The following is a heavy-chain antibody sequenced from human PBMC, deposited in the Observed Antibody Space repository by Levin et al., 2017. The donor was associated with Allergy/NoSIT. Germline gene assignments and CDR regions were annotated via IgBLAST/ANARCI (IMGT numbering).Heavy chain of an antibody. CDR2: ISSSSSYT. J-gene: IGHJ4*02. D-gene: IGHD3-22*01. CDR1: GFTFSDYY. V-gene: IGHV3-11*03. CDR3: ASIKTTTQLYYDSSGVFFDY. Sequence: GGSLRLSCAASGFTFSDYYMSWIRQAPGKGLEWVSYISSSSSYTNYADSVKGRFTISRDNAKNSLYLQMNSLRAEDTAVYYCASIKTTTQLYYDSSGVFFDYWGQGTLVTVSS.